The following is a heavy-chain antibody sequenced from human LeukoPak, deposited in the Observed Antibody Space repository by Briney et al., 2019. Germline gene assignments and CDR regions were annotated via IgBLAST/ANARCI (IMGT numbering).Heavy chain of an antibody. V-gene: IGHV1-2*06. D-gene: IGHD6-13*01. J-gene: IGHJ4*02. CDR1: GYTFTGYY. CDR3: ARDQRSLTKSWYTGY. Sequence: GASVKVSCKASGYTFTGYYIHWVRQAPGQGLDWMGRINPYSGDTNFAQKFQGRVTMTRDTSITTAYMDLSSLTPDDTAVYFSARDQRSLTKSWYTGYWGQGTQVTVSS. CDR2: INPYSGDT.